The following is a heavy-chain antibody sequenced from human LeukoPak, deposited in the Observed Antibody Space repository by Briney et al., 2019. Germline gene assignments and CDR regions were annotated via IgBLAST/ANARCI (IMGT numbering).Heavy chain of an antibody. CDR1: GFTFSSYW. CDR3: ARVRVGSGSYYAADAFDI. J-gene: IGHJ3*02. Sequence: PGGSLRLSCAASGFTFSSYWMHWVRQAPGKGLVWVSRINSDGSSTSYADSVKGRFTISRDNAKNTLYLQMNSLRAEDTAVYYCARVRVGSGSYYAADAFDIWGQGTMVTVSS. V-gene: IGHV3-74*01. CDR2: INSDGSST. D-gene: IGHD1-26*01.